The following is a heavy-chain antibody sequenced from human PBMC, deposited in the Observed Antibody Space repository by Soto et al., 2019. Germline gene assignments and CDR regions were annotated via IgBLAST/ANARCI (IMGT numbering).Heavy chain of an antibody. D-gene: IGHD3-22*01. CDR2: IIPIFGTA. CDR1: GGTFSSYA. V-gene: IGHV1-69*06. CDR3: ARIGYDSSGYYYSFDY. Sequence: VASVKVSCKAYGGTFSSYAISWVRQAPGQGLEWMGGIIPIFGTANYAQKFQGRVTITADKSTSTAYMELSSLRSEDTAVYYCARIGYDSSGYYYSFDYWGQGTLVTVSS. J-gene: IGHJ4*02.